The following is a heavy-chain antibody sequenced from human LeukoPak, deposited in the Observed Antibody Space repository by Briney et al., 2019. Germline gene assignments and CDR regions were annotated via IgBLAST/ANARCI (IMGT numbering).Heavy chain of an antibody. CDR2: MNPNSGNT. J-gene: IGHJ6*02. CDR3: ARSLPRILVVIAAGYYYGLDV. Sequence: GASVKVSCKASGYTFTSYDINWVRQATGQGLEWMGWMNPNSGNTGYAQKFQGRVTMTRNTSISTAYMELSSLRSEDTAVYYCARSLPRILVVIAAGYYYGLDVWGQRTTVTVSS. CDR1: GYTFTSYD. V-gene: IGHV1-8*01. D-gene: IGHD2-21*01.